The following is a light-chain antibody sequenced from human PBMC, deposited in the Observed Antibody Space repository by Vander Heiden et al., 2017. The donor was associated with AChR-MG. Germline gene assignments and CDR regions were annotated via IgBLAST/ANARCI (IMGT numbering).Light chain of an antibody. Sequence: IVLTQSPGTLSLSPGERATLPSRASQSVSSSYLVVYQQKTGQASSPLIYGAHSRATGIPDRFRGRVSGTDFTLTISRLEPEDLAVYYGQQYGSPLWTFGQGTKVEIK. CDR1: QSVSSSY. CDR2: GAH. J-gene: IGKJ1*01. V-gene: IGKV3-20*01. CDR3: QQYGSPLWT.